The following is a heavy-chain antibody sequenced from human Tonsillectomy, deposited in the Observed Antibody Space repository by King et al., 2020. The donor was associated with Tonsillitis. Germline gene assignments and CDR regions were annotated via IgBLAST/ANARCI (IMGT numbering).Heavy chain of an antibody. Sequence: QLQESGPGLVKPSETLSLTCTVSGDSVSGGSYYWSWIRQPPGKGLEWIGNVYYRGSTNYNPSLKSRVTISVDTSKNQFSLKLRSVTAADTAVYYCARVVSRLGELPVWPYYLDYWGQGTLVTVSP. CDR3: ARVVSRLGELPVWPYYLDY. V-gene: IGHV4-61*01. D-gene: IGHD3-16*01. J-gene: IGHJ4*02. CDR1: GDSVSGGSYY. CDR2: VYYRGST.